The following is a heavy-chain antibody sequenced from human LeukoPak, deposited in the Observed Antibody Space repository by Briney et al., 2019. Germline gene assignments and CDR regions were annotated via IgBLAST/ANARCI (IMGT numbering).Heavy chain of an antibody. Sequence: GRSLRLSCEASGFTFSSYGMHWVRQAPGKGLEWVAVIWYDGSNKYYADSVKGRFTISRDNSKNTLYLQMNSLRAEDTVVYYCARDYKPYYYGSGSYDYWGQGPLVTVSS. CDR2: IWYDGSNK. J-gene: IGHJ4*02. V-gene: IGHV3-33*01. CDR1: GFTFSSYG. D-gene: IGHD3-10*01. CDR3: ARDYKPYYYGSGSYDY.